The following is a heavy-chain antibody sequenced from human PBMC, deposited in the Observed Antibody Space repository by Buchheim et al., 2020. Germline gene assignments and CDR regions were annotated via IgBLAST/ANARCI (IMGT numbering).Heavy chain of an antibody. J-gene: IGHJ6*02. Sequence: EVQLVESGGGLVQPGGSLRLSCAASGFTFNSDWMHWVRQAPGKGLVWVSRITGDGSSTDYADSVKGRFTISRDNAKHTLYLQMNSLRAGDTAVFYCARAGTSGYLNVWGQGTT. CDR2: ITGDGSST. V-gene: IGHV3-74*01. D-gene: IGHD3-22*01. CDR1: GFTFNSDW. CDR3: ARAGTSGYLNV.